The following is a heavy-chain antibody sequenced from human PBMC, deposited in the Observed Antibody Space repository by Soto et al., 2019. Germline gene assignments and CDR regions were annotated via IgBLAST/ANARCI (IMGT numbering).Heavy chain of an antibody. D-gene: IGHD1-7*01. CDR1: GFTFSNYW. Sequence: GGSLRLSCAASGFTFSNYWMYWVRQAPGKGLVWISQINTDGSTTTYADSVKGRFTISRDNAKNTLYLQMSSLRAGDTAVYYCARGTPFDCWGQGALVTVSS. CDR2: INTDGSTT. CDR3: ARGTPFDC. V-gene: IGHV3-74*01. J-gene: IGHJ4*02.